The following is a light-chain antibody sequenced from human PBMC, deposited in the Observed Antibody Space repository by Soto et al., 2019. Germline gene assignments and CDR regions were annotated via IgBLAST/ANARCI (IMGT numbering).Light chain of an antibody. CDR2: RNS. CDR3: AAWDDSLSGVV. Sequence: QSVLTQPPSASGTPGQRVTISCSGSSSNIGSNYVYWYQQLPGTVPQLLIYRNSERPSGVPDRFSGSKSGTSASLAISGLPSEDEADYYCAAWDDSLSGVVLGGGTQLTVL. J-gene: IGLJ2*01. V-gene: IGLV1-47*01. CDR1: SSNIGSNY.